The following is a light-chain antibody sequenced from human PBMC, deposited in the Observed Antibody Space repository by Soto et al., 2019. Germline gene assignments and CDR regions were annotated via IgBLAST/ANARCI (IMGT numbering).Light chain of an antibody. Sequence: QSVLTQPPSASGTPGQRVTISSSGSSSNIGSNTVNWYQQLPGTAPKLLIYSNNQRPSGVPDRFSGSKSGTSASLATSGLQSEDEADYYCAAWDDSLNGYVFGTGTKLTVL. J-gene: IGLJ1*01. CDR1: SSNIGSNT. CDR2: SNN. CDR3: AAWDDSLNGYV. V-gene: IGLV1-44*01.